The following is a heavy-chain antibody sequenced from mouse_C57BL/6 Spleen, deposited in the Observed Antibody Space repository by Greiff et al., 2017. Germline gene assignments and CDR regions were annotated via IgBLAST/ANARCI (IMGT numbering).Heavy chain of an antibody. D-gene: IGHD4-1*01. V-gene: IGHV6-6*01. CDR3: TTGTYYFDY. J-gene: IGHJ2*01. CDR2: IRNKANNNAT. Sequence: EVKVEESGGGLVQPGGSMKLSCAASGFTFSDAWMDWVRQSPEKGLEWVAEIRNKANNNATYYAESVKGRFTISRDDSKSSVYLQMNSLRAEDTGIYYCTTGTYYFDYWGQGTTLTVSS. CDR1: GFTFSDAW.